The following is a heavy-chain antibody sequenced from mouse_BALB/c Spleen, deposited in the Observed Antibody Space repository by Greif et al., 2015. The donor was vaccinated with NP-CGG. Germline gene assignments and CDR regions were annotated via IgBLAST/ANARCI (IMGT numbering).Heavy chain of an antibody. Sequence: EVKLEESGGGLVQPGGSRKLSCAASGFTFSSFGMHWVRQAPEKGLERVAYISSGSSTIYYADTVKGRFTISRDNPKNTLFLQMTSLRSEDTAMYYCARSDYDYDFDYWGQGTTLTVSS. CDR3: ARSDYDYDFDY. V-gene: IGHV5-17*02. CDR2: ISSGSSTI. CDR1: GFTFSSFG. J-gene: IGHJ2*01. D-gene: IGHD2-4*01.